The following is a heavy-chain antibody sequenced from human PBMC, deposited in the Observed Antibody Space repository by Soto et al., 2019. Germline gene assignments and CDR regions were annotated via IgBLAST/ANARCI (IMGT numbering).Heavy chain of an antibody. J-gene: IGHJ4*02. CDR3: ARGPIPCGGNSEAVFDY. V-gene: IGHV3-66*01. CDR2: IYSDGTTI. Sequence: GGSLRLSCAASGFTVRTNYMSWVRQAPGKGLEWVAVIYSDGTTIYYADSVKGRFTISRENLNNILYLQMNSLRADDTALYYCARGPIPCGGNSEAVFDYWGQGTLVTVSS. D-gene: IGHD2-21*02. CDR1: GFTVRTNY.